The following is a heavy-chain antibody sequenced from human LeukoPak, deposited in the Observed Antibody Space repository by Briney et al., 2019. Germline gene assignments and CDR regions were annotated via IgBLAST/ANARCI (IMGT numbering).Heavy chain of an antibody. V-gene: IGHV3-23*01. D-gene: IGHD2-15*01. J-gene: IGHJ4*02. CDR3: AQDPEQFIGYCSGGTCSLRY. CDR2: ISGSGTST. CDR1: VFTFSTFA. Sequence: GGSLRLSCAASVFTFSTFAMSWVRQAPGKGLEWVSTISGSGTSTYFADSVKGRFTISRDNSKNTLYLQMNSLRAEDTAAYYCAQDPEQFIGYCSGGTCSLRYWGQGTLITVSS.